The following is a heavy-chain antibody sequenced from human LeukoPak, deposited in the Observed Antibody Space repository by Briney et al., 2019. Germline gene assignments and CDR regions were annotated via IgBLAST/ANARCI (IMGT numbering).Heavy chain of an antibody. J-gene: IGHJ4*02. Sequence: PGGSLRLSCAASGFTFSSYAMSWVRQAPGKGLEWVSAISGSGGSTYYADSVKGRFTISRDNSKNTLYLQMNSPRAEDTAVYYCAKDLRAFKGFDYWGQGTLVTVSS. V-gene: IGHV3-23*01. CDR2: ISGSGGST. CDR3: AKDLRAFKGFDY. CDR1: GFTFSSYA.